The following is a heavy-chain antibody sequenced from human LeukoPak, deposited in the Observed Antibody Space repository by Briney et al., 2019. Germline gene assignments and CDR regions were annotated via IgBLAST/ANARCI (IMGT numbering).Heavy chain of an antibody. CDR3: ARDLHGDCFDS. CDR1: GFTFSSYS. CDR2: ISSSSSRGTI. J-gene: IGHJ4*02. Sequence: GRSLRLSCAASGFTFSSYSMNWVRQAPGKGLEWVSYISSSSSRGTIYYADSVKGRFTISRDDAKNSLYLQMNSLRDEDTAVYYCARDLHGDCFDSWGQGALVTVSS. V-gene: IGHV3-48*02. D-gene: IGHD4-17*01.